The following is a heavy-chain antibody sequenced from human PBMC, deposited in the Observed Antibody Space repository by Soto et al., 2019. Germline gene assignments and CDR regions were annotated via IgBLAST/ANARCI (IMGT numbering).Heavy chain of an antibody. Sequence: SLRLSCAASGFTFDDYAMHWVRQAPGKGLEWVSGISWNSGSIGYADSVKGRFTISRDNAKNSLYLQMNSLRAEDTALYYCAKDTGYSIAAPFFDYWGQGTLVTVSS. CDR3: AKDTGYSIAAPFFDY. V-gene: IGHV3-9*01. CDR2: ISWNSGSI. CDR1: GFTFDDYA. D-gene: IGHD6-6*01. J-gene: IGHJ4*02.